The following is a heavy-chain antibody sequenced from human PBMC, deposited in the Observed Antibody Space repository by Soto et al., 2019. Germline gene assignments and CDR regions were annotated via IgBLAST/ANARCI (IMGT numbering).Heavy chain of an antibody. CDR1: GYTFSDYY. CDR2: IDTSGTKI. Sequence: QVQLVESGGDLVKPGGSLRLSCAASGYTFSDYYMSWIRQAPGKGLEWISYIDTSGTKIYYADSAKGRFTITRDNAKNSVSLEMNSLRDEDTAVYYCASHYDMWSGYLSPVDYWGQGTLGTVSS. CDR3: ASHYDMWSGYLSPVDY. D-gene: IGHD3-3*01. V-gene: IGHV3-11*01. J-gene: IGHJ4*02.